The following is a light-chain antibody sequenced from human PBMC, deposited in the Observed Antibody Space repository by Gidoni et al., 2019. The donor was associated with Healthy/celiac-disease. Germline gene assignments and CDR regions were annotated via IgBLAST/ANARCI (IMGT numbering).Light chain of an antibody. CDR1: QSVSSSY. Sequence: EIVLTQSPGTLSLSPGERATLSCSASQSVSSSYLAWYQQKPGQAPRLLIYGASSRATGIPDRFSVSGSGTDFTLTISRLEPEDFAVYYCQQYGSAPAFXGXTKVEIK. J-gene: IGKJ4*01. CDR3: QQYGSAPA. V-gene: IGKV3-20*01. CDR2: GAS.